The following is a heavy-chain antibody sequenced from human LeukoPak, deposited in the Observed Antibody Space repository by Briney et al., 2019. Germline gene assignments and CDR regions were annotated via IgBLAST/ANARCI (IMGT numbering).Heavy chain of an antibody. CDR2: IYHSGST. Sequence: SETLSLTCTVSGGSISSGGYYWSWIRQPPGKGLEWIGYIYHSGSTYYNPSLKSRVTISVDRSKNQFSLKLSSVTAADTAVYYCARDPWQSGSSRDYWGQGTLVTVSS. V-gene: IGHV4-30-2*01. J-gene: IGHJ4*02. CDR3: ARDPWQSGSSRDY. CDR1: GGSISSGGYY. D-gene: IGHD1-26*01.